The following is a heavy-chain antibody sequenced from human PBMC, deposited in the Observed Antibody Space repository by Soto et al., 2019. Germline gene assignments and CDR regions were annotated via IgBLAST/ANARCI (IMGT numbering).Heavy chain of an antibody. J-gene: IGHJ2*01. CDR2: IYYTGST. Sequence: QVQLQESGPGLVKPSETLSLTCTVSGGSISSYFWSWIRQPPGKGLEWIGYIYYTGSTNYNPSLKSRVTISVDTSKNQFSLQLSSVTAADTAVYYCAKFNWYFDLWGRGTLVTVSS. V-gene: IGHV4-59*01. CDR3: AKFNWYFDL. CDR1: GGSISSYF.